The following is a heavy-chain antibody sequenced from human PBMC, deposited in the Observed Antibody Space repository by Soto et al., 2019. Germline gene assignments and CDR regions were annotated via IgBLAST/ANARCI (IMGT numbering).Heavy chain of an antibody. CDR3: ARDSSSGPTYAFDI. CDR1: GYTFTSYR. Sequence: ASVKVSCKASGYTFTSYRISWVRQAPGQGLEWMGWISAYNGNTNYAQKLQGRVTMTTDTSTSTAYMELRSLRSDDTAVYYCARDSSSGPTYAFDIWGQGTMVTVSS. CDR2: ISAYNGNT. D-gene: IGHD3-22*01. V-gene: IGHV1-18*01. J-gene: IGHJ3*02.